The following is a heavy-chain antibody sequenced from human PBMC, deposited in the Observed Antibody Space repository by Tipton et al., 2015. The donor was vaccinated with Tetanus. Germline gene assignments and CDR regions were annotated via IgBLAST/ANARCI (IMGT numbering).Heavy chain of an antibody. CDR3: TSGNTFDY. D-gene: IGHD1/OR15-1a*01. J-gene: IGHJ4*02. CDR1: GFTFSNYA. CDR2: ISSRNTYI. V-gene: IGHV3-21*01. Sequence: AVSGFTFSNYAMNWVRQAPGKGPEWVSSISSRNTYIYYADSVKGRFTISRDNAKSSLFLQMDSLRAEDTALYYCTSGNTFDYWGQGTLVTVSS.